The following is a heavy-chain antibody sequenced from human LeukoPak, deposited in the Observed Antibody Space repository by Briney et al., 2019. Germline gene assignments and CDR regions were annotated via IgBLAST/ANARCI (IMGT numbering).Heavy chain of an antibody. V-gene: IGHV3-23*01. CDR3: AKEGDSSGYYYYSFDY. CDR1: GFTFSSYG. J-gene: IGHJ4*02. Sequence: PGGSLRLSCAASGFTFSSYGMSWVRQAPGKGLEWVSAISGSGGSTYYADSVKGRFTISRDNSKNTLYLQMNSLRAEDTAVYYCAKEGDSSGYYYYSFDYWGQGTLVTVSS. D-gene: IGHD3-22*01. CDR2: ISGSGGST.